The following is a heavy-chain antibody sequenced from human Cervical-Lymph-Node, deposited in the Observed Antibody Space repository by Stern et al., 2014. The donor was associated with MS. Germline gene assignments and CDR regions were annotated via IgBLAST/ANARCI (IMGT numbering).Heavy chain of an antibody. CDR2: IWYDGNKK. CDR3: ARGNWNYEGMGY. D-gene: IGHD1-7*01. Sequence: QVQLVQSGGGVVQPGRSLRLSCAASGFTFSNYGMHWVRQAPGQGLEWLAGIWYDGNKKYYADSVKGRFTISRDNSNNTLFLQMSSLTAEDTALYYCARGNWNYEGMGYWGQGTLVTVSS. V-gene: IGHV3-33*01. J-gene: IGHJ4*02. CDR1: GFTFSNYG.